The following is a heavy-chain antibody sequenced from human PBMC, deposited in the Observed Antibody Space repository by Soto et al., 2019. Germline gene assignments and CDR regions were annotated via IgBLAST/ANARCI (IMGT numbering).Heavy chain of an antibody. CDR2: TYPGDSQA. J-gene: IGHJ6*02. D-gene: IGHD5-18*01. CDR3: ARQGYSYGLSVGLDV. CDR1: GYSFTDYW. Sequence: LKISCETSGYSFTDYWIGWVRQMPGKGLEWVGITYPGDSQARYSPSFQGQVTMSADKSITAAYLQWSSLKASDTATYYCARQGYSYGLSVGLDVWGQGTTVTVSS. V-gene: IGHV5-51*01.